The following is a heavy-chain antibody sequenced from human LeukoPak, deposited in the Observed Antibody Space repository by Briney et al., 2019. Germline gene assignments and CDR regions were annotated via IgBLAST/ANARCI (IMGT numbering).Heavy chain of an antibody. CDR2: ITINGGRT. Sequence: GGSLRLSCAASGFTFNNYAMNWVRQAPGKGLEWVSGITINGGRTYYADSVKGRFTISRDNSKNTLNLQMNSLRAEDTAVYYCARGGDSSGWYGDAFDIWGQGTMVTVSS. CDR1: GFTFNNYA. CDR3: ARGGDSSGWYGDAFDI. D-gene: IGHD6-19*01. V-gene: IGHV3-23*01. J-gene: IGHJ3*02.